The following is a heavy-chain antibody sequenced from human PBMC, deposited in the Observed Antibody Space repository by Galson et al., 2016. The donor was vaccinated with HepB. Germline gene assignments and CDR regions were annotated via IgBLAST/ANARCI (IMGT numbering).Heavy chain of an antibody. V-gene: IGHV3-30*09. CDR3: AREPVVPGATVDY. CDR1: GFSLSSYT. D-gene: IGHD2-2*01. J-gene: IGHJ4*02. Sequence: SLRLSCAASGFSLSSYTMHWGRQAPGKGLEWVAVASYDGNNEYYADSVEGQFAVSRDNSQNTVYLQMDSLRTEDTAVYYCAREPVVPGATVDYWGQGTLVTVSS. CDR2: ASYDGNNE.